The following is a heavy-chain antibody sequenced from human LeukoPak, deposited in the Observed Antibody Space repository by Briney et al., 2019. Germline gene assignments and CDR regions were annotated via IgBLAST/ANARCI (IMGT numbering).Heavy chain of an antibody. Sequence: ASVKVSCKASGYTFTGYYMHWVRQAPGQGLEWMGWINPDSGGTNYAQKFQGRVTMTRDTSISTAYMELKNLRSDDTAVYYCARGLTIYPFDYWGQGTLVTVSS. J-gene: IGHJ4*02. CDR2: INPDSGGT. CDR3: ARGLTIYPFDY. V-gene: IGHV1-2*02. D-gene: IGHD3-9*01. CDR1: GYTFTGYY.